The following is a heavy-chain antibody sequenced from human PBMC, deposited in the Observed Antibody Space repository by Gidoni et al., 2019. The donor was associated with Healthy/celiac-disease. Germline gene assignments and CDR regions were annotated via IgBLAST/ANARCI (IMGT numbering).Heavy chain of an antibody. D-gene: IGHD5-12*01. CDR3: ARVRDGYNLGAFEI. Sequence: EVQLVESGGGLVKPGGSLRLSCAASGFTFSSYSMNWVRQAPGKGLEWVSSISSSSSYIYYADSVKGRFTISRDNAKNSLYLQMNSLRAEDTAVYYCARVRDGYNLGAFEIWGQGTMVTVSS. CDR2: ISSSSSYI. CDR1: GFTFSSYS. V-gene: IGHV3-21*01. J-gene: IGHJ3*02.